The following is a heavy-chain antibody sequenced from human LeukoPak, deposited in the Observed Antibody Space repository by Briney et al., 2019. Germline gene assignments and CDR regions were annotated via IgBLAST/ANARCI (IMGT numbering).Heavy chain of an antibody. CDR3: SRLSGSYLDY. J-gene: IGHJ4*02. D-gene: IGHD1-26*01. V-gene: IGHV3-33*01. CDR1: GFTFSSHG. CDR2: IWYDASNK. Sequence: GGSLRLSCAASGFTFSSHGMPWVRQAPGKGLEWVALIWYDASNKYYADSVGGRFTISRDNFKNTLYLQMNSLRAEDTAVYYCSRLSGSYLDYWGQGTVVTVSS.